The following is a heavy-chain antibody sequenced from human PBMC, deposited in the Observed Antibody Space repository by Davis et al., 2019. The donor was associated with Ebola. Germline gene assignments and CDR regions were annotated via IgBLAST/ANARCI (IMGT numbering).Heavy chain of an antibody. J-gene: IGHJ5*02. Sequence: ASVTVSCKASGYTFISYDINWVRQATGQGLEWMGWTNPNSGNTGYAQKFQGRLTMTRDTSTSTVYMELSSLRSEDAALYYCARGGMGVTTARFDPWGQGTLVTVSS. D-gene: IGHD4/OR15-4a*01. CDR3: ARGGMGVTTARFDP. CDR1: GYTFISYD. CDR2: TNPNSGNT. V-gene: IGHV1-8*01.